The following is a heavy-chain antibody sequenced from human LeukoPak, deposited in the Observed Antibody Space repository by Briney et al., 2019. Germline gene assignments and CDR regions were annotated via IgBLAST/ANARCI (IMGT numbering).Heavy chain of an antibody. Sequence: GGSLRLSCAASGFTFDDYAMHWVRQAPGKGLEWVSGISWNSGSIGYADSVKGRFTISRDNSKNTLYLQMNSLRTEDTAVYYCAKDMYSSSWYLLGDFDYWGQGTLVTVSS. CDR1: GFTFDDYA. V-gene: IGHV3-9*01. D-gene: IGHD6-13*01. J-gene: IGHJ4*02. CDR2: ISWNSGSI. CDR3: AKDMYSSSWYLLGDFDY.